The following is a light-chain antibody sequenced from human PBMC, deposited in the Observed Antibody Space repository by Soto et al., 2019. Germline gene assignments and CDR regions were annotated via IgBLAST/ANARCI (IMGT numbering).Light chain of an antibody. CDR2: EAS. Sequence: DIVLTQSPGILSLSPGDRATLSCRSSESVRSTYLAWYQQKRGQAPRLLIYEASSRASGIPDRFSGSGSGKDFTLVISRVGPEDSAVYYCQQYGNSPRTFGQGTKVDIK. CDR3: QQYGNSPRT. V-gene: IGKV3-20*01. J-gene: IGKJ1*01. CDR1: ESVRSTY.